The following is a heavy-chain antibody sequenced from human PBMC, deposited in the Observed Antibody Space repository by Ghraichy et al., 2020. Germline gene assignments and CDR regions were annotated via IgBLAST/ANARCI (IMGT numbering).Heavy chain of an antibody. J-gene: IGHJ3*02. D-gene: IGHD2-8*02. Sequence: LSLTCVASGFTLNNYWMQWVRQAPGKGPEWVSSINFDGGTTYYADSVKGRFTISRDNAKNTLYLQMNSLRAEDTALYYCTKLVTSTGDAFDIWGQGTMVTVSS. CDR2: INFDGGTT. CDR3: TKLVTSTGDAFDI. V-gene: IGHV3-74*01. CDR1: GFTLNNYW.